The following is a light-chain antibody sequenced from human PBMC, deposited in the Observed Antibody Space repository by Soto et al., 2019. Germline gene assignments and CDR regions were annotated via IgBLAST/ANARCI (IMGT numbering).Light chain of an antibody. J-gene: IGKJ1*01. CDR1: QSVGIN. V-gene: IGKV3-20*01. CDR2: GAS. CDR3: QQYGSSPWT. Sequence: EVVMTQSPAILSVSPGERATLSCRASQSVGINVAWYQQEPGQAPRLLIYGASTRATGIPDRFSGGGSGTDFTLTISRLEPEDSAVYYCQQYGSSPWTFGQGTKVDIK.